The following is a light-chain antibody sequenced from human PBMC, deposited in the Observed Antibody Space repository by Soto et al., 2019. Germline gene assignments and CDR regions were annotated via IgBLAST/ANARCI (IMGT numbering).Light chain of an antibody. CDR1: SSDIGGHNF. J-gene: IGLJ3*02. CDR3: SSYTTSSTLV. V-gene: IGLV2-14*03. Sequence: QSALTQPASVSGSPGQSITISCTGTSSDIGGHNFVSWYQQHPGKAPKLMIYDVTNRPPGLSDRFSGSKSGNTASLTISGLQAEDEADYYCSSYTTSSTLVFGGGTKLTVL. CDR2: DVT.